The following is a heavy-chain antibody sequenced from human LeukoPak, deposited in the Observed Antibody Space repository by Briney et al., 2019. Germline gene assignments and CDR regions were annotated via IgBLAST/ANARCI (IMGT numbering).Heavy chain of an antibody. J-gene: IGHJ5*02. V-gene: IGHV4-59*01. Sequence: SETLSLTCTVSGGSISSYYWSWIRQPPGKGLEWIGYIYYSGSTNYNPSLKSRAIISLDTSKNQFSLKLTSVTAADTAVYYCARDLSQGFDPWGQGTLVTVSS. CDR3: ARDLSQGFDP. CDR2: IYYSGST. CDR1: GGSISSYY.